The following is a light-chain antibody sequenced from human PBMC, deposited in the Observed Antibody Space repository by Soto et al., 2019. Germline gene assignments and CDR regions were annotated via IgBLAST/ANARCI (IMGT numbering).Light chain of an antibody. J-gene: IGLJ1*01. Sequence: QSVLTQPPSVSAAPGQKVTISCSGSSSNIGNNYVSWYQQLPGTAPKFLIYENNKRPSGIPDRFSGSKSGTSATLGITGLQTGDEADYYCGTWDSSPSAYVFGTGTKVTVL. V-gene: IGLV1-51*02. CDR1: SSNIGNNY. CDR2: ENN. CDR3: GTWDSSPSAYV.